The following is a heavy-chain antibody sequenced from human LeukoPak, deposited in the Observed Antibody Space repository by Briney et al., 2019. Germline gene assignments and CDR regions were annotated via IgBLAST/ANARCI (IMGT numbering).Heavy chain of an antibody. Sequence: ASVKVSCKASGYTFTSYYMHWVRQAPGQGLEWMGIINPSGGSTSYAQMFQGRVTMTRDTSTSTVYMELSSLRSEDTAVYYCARDVHDIVVVPAAVGVAYWGQGTLVTVSS. J-gene: IGHJ4*02. CDR3: ARDVHDIVVVPAAVGVAY. CDR1: GYTFTSYY. CDR2: INPSGGST. D-gene: IGHD2-2*01. V-gene: IGHV1-46*01.